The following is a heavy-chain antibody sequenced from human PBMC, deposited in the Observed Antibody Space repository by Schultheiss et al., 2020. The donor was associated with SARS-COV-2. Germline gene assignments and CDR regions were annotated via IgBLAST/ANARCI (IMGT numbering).Heavy chain of an antibody. J-gene: IGHJ6*02. CDR2: INPIFGTA. Sequence: SVKVSCKASGYTFTGYYMHWVRQAPGQGLEWMGWINPIFGTANYAQKFQGRVTITADESTSTAYMEVSSLRSEDTAIYYCARRGTMGGLDVWGQGTTVTVSS. D-gene: IGHD2-2*01. CDR3: ARRGTMGGLDV. CDR1: GYTFTGYY. V-gene: IGHV1-69*13.